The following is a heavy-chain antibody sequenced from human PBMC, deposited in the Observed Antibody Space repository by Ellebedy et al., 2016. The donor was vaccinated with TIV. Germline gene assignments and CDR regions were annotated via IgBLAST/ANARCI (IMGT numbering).Heavy chain of an antibody. V-gene: IGHV4-59*01. CDR1: GGSISSYY. D-gene: IGHD1-26*01. J-gene: IGHJ6*03. CDR3: ARTEPYYYYMDV. Sequence: SETLSLXXTVSGGSISSYYWSWIRQPPGKGLEWIGYIYYSGSTNYNPSLKSRVTISVDTSKNQFSLKLSSVTAADTAVYYCARTEPYYYYMDVWGKGTTVTVSS. CDR2: IYYSGST.